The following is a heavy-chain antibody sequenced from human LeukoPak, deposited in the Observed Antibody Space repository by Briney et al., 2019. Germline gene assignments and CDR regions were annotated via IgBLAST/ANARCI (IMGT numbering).Heavy chain of an antibody. J-gene: IGHJ6*03. V-gene: IGHV4-30-4*08. CDR1: GGSISSGDYY. CDR3: ARGPLVRGVISNYYYYYMAV. CDR2: LYYSGST. Sequence: SQTLSLTCTVSGGSISSGDYYWSWIRQPPGTGLEWIGYLYYSGSTHYNPSLKSRVTISVDTSKNQFSLKLSSVTAADTAVYYCARGPLVRGVISNYYYYYMAVWGKGTTVTVSS. D-gene: IGHD3-10*01.